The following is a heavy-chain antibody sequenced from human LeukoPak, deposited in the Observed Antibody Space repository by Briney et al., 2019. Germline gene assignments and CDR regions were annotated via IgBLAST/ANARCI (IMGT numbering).Heavy chain of an antibody. CDR1: GYTFTTYG. V-gene: IGHV1-18*01. J-gene: IGHJ4*02. CDR3: AREGLVGGDFPDY. D-gene: IGHD2-21*02. CDR2: ISPYNGNT. Sequence: GASVNVSCKASGYTFTTYGISWVRQAPGQGLEWMGWISPYNGNTTYAQKLQGRVSMTTDISTSTAYMELRSLRSDDTAIHYCAREGLVGGDFPDYWGQGTLVTVSS.